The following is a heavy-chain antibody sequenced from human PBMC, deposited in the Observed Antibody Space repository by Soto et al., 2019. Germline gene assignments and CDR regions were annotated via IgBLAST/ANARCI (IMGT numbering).Heavy chain of an antibody. Sequence: EVQLLESGGGLVQPGGSLRLSCAASGFTFSSYAMSWVRQAPGKGLEWVSAISGSGGSTYYADSVKGRFTISRDNSKNTLYLQMNSLRAEDTAVYYCAKDLLDTAMVTVSYFDYWGQGTLVTVSS. CDR1: GFTFSSYA. J-gene: IGHJ4*02. V-gene: IGHV3-23*01. CDR2: ISGSGGST. CDR3: AKDLLDTAMVTVSYFDY. D-gene: IGHD5-18*01.